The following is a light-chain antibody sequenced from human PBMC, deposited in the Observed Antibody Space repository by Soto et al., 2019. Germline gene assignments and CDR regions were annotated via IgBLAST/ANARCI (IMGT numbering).Light chain of an antibody. J-gene: IGKJ3*01. CDR3: QQYGSSPFT. CDR2: GAS. V-gene: IGKV3-20*01. Sequence: SVLPQSPGTLSMSPGERATLSCRASQSVSSSYSAGYQQKPGQAPSLLNYGASSRATVIPARFSGRGSGTDFTLTISRLEPEAFAVYYYQQYGSSPFTFGPGNKVDIK. CDR1: QSVSSSY.